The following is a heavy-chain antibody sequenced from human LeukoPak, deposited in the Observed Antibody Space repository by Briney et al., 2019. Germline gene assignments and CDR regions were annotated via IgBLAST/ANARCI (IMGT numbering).Heavy chain of an antibody. J-gene: IGHJ4*02. CDR1: GGSFNGYY. D-gene: IGHD3-3*01. CDR3: ARGRVARAARFDY. Sequence: PSETLSLTCAVYGGSFNGYYWNWIRQPPGKGLEWIGEINHSGITNYNPSLKSRVTISVDTSKNQFSLKLSSVTAADTAVYYCARGRVARAARFDYWGQGTLVTVSS. CDR2: INHSGIT. V-gene: IGHV4-34*01.